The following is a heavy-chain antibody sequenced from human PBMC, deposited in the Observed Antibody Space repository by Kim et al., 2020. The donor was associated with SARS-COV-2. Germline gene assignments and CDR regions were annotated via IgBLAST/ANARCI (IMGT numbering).Heavy chain of an antibody. J-gene: IGHJ4*02. V-gene: IGHV5-51*01. Sequence: GESLKISCKGSGYSFTSYWIGWVRQMPGKGLEWMGIVYPGDSDTRYSPSFQGQVTISADKSISTAYLQWSSLKASDTAMYYCARHARDYDSSGYYFAYWGQGTLVTVSS. CDR1: GYSFTSYW. CDR3: ARHARDYDSSGYYFAY. D-gene: IGHD3-22*01. CDR2: VYPGDSDT.